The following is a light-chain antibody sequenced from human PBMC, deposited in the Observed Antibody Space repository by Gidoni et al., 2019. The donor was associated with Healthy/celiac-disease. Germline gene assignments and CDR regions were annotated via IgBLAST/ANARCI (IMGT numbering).Light chain of an antibody. CDR2: AAS. CDR1: QSISSY. J-gene: IGKJ4*01. CDR3: QQRYSTPVT. Sequence: DIQITQSPSSLSASVGDRVTITCRSSQSISSYLNWYQQKPEKAPKLLIYAASRLQSGVPSRFSSSGAREDTTLTISILHPEDFAKYCRQQRYSTPVTFGEGTKLEIK. V-gene: IGKV1-39*01.